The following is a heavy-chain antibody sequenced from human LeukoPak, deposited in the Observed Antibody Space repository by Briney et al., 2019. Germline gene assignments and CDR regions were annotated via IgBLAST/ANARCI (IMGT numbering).Heavy chain of an antibody. CDR3: ARGGWGDYAKYSFDY. CDR2: ISGSGGST. CDR1: GFTFSSDA. J-gene: IGHJ4*02. Sequence: PPGGSLRLSCAASGFTFSSDAMTWVRQAPGEGLEWVSSISGSGGSTYYADSVKGRFTISRDNSKNTLYLRMNSLRAEDTAVYFCARGGWGDYAKYSFDYWGQGALVTLS. V-gene: IGHV3-23*01. D-gene: IGHD4-17*01.